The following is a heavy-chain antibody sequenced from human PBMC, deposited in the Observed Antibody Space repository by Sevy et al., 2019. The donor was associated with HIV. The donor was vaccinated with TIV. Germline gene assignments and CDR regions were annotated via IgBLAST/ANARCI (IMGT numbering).Heavy chain of an antibody. D-gene: IGHD6-13*01. CDR3: ATHAGIAAAGRVFDY. J-gene: IGHJ4*02. Sequence: GGSQRLSCVASGFTFSDHYMEWVRQAPGKGLEWVGRTRNKADGYTTEYAASVKGRFTISRDDSKNSLYVQMNSLKTEDTAVYYCATHAGIAAAGRVFDYWGQGTLVTVSS. CDR2: TRNKADGYTT. V-gene: IGHV3-72*01. CDR1: GFTFSDHY.